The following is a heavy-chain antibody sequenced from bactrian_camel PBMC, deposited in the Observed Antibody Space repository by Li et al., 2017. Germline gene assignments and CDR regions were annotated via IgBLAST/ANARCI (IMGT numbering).Heavy chain of an antibody. V-gene: IGHV3S1*01. D-gene: IGHD1*01. CDR2: INKGGDIT. CDR1: GFTFTSVW. Sequence: HVQLVESGGGSVQAGGSLRLSCAASGFTFTSVWMYWIRQAPGKGLEWVSVINKGGDITDYIDSVKGRFTIWKDSDKNTLNLQMNNLKPEDTAVYYCVTSFGWRFYHYWGQGTQVTVS. CDR3: VTSFGWRFYHY. J-gene: IGHJ4*01.